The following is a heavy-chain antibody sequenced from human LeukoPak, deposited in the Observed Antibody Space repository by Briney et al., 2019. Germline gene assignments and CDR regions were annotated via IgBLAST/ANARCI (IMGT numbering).Heavy chain of an antibody. D-gene: IGHD3-16*01. Sequence: GRSLRLSCAASGFTFSSYAMHWVRQAPGKGLEWVAVISYDGSNKYYADSVKGRFTISRDNSKNTLYLQMNSPRAEDTAVYYCAREEGGAFDIWGQGTMVTVSS. J-gene: IGHJ3*02. CDR1: GFTFSSYA. CDR3: AREEGGAFDI. V-gene: IGHV3-30*04. CDR2: ISYDGSNK.